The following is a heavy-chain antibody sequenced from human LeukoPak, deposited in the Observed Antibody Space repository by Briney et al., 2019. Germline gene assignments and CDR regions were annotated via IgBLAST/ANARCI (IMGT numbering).Heavy chain of an antibody. CDR3: ARTPPSRIQLAKTYYYYYMDV. Sequence: PGGSLRLSCAASGFTFSSYEMNWFRQAPGKGLEWVAYISNGGSTTYYADSVRGRFTISRDNAKNSLYLQMNSLRAEDTALYYCARTPPSRIQLAKTYYYYYMDVWGKGTTVTVSS. CDR1: GFTFSSYE. V-gene: IGHV3-48*03. CDR2: ISNGGSTT. J-gene: IGHJ6*03. D-gene: IGHD5-18*01.